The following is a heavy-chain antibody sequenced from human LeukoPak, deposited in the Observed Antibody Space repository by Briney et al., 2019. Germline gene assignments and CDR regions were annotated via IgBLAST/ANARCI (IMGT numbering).Heavy chain of an antibody. CDR1: GYTFTGYY. V-gene: IGHV1-2*02. J-gene: IGHJ4*02. CDR2: INPNSGGT. D-gene: IGHD1-26*01. Sequence: ASVKVSCKASGYTFTGYYMHWVRQAPGQGLEWMGWINPNSGGTNYAQKFQGRVTMTRDTSISTAYMELSRLRSDDTAVYYCARDIARGGSYGLFDYWGQGTLVTVSS. CDR3: ARDIARGGSYGLFDY.